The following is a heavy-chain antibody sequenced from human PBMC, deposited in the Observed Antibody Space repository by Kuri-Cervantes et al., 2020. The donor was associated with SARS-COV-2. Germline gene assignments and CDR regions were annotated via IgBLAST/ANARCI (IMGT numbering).Heavy chain of an antibody. CDR1: GFTFGDYA. D-gene: IGHD6-13*01. CDR3: AKDLPGSSAADVY. Sequence: GGSLRLSCTASGFTFGDYAMSWVRQAPGKGLEWVGFIRSKAYGGTTEYAASVKGRFTISRDNSKNTLYLQMNSLRAEDTAVYYCAKDLPGSSAADVYWGQGTLVTAPQ. CDR2: IRSKAYGGTT. V-gene: IGHV3-49*04. J-gene: IGHJ4*02.